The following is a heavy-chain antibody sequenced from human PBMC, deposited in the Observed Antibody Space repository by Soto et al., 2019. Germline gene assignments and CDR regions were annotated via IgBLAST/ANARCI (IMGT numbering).Heavy chain of an antibody. Sequence: QVTLKESGPVVVKPTETLTLTCTVSGFSLINGRLGVSWIRQSPVKALEWLAHIFAIDEKSYRTSLKNRLTISKYTSRGQLVLTMTNTDPVDSATYYCARARDYYDSSTFHRVKNFDLWGQGPLVTVSS. V-gene: IGHV2-26*01. CDR1: GFSLINGRLG. D-gene: IGHD3-9*01. J-gene: IGHJ4*02. CDR3: ARARDYYDSSTFHRVKNFDL. CDR2: IFAIDEK.